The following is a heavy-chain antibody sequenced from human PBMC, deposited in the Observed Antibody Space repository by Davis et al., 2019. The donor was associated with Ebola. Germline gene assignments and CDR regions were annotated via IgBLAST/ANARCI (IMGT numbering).Heavy chain of an antibody. V-gene: IGHV3-30*03. CDR1: GFTFSSYG. D-gene: IGHD3-10*01. Sequence: GSLRLSCAASGFTFSSYGMHWVRQAPGKGLEWVAVISYDGSNKYYAESVKGRFTISRDNSKNTLYLQMNSLRAEDTAVYYCAREGDYYGSGSHDYWGQGTLVTVSS. CDR3: AREGDYYGSGSHDY. J-gene: IGHJ4*02. CDR2: ISYDGSNK.